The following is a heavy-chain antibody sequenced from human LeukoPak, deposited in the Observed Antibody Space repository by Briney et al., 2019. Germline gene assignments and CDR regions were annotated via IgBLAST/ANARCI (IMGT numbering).Heavy chain of an antibody. CDR3: VRGAPFDY. V-gene: IGHV3-74*01. Sequence: GSLRLSCAASGFTFTSYWMHWVRQAPGKGLVWVSRINSDGTSTNNADSVKGRFTISRDNAKNMLYLQMNSLRVNDTAVYYCVRGAPFDYWGQGTLVTVSS. D-gene: IGHD1-26*01. CDR1: GFTFTSYW. J-gene: IGHJ4*02. CDR2: INSDGTST.